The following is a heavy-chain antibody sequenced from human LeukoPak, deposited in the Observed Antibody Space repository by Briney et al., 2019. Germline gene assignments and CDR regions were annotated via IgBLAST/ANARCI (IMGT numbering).Heavy chain of an antibody. D-gene: IGHD3-3*01. J-gene: IGHJ5*02. CDR3: ARAPLRITIFGVGKAPFDP. Sequence: SQTLSLTCTVSGGSISSGDYYWSWIRQPPGKGLEWIGYIYYSGSTYYNPSLKSRVTKSVDTSKNQFSLKLSSVTAADTAVYYCARAPLRITIFGVGKAPFDPWGQGTLVTVSS. CDR1: GGSISSGDYY. CDR2: IYYSGST. V-gene: IGHV4-30-4*08.